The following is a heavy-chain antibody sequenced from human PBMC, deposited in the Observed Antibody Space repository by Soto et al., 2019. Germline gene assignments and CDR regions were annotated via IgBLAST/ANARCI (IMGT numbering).Heavy chain of an antibody. Sequence: EVQLVESGGGLVQPGGSLRLSCAASGFIFSDYWMHWVRQAPGKGLVWVSRINSDGSRTTYADSMKGRFTISRDNAKNTLYLQINSLRAEDTAVYYCARNLYYDSGFLGYWGQGTLVTVSS. CDR3: ARNLYYDSGFLGY. D-gene: IGHD3-10*01. CDR2: INSDGSRT. J-gene: IGHJ4*02. V-gene: IGHV3-74*01. CDR1: GFIFSDYW.